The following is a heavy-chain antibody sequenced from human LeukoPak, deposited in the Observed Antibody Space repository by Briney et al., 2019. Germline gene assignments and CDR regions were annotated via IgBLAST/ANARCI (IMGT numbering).Heavy chain of an antibody. D-gene: IGHD4-17*01. J-gene: IGHJ5*02. CDR2: INHSGST. V-gene: IGHV4-34*01. CDR1: GGSCSGDY. Sequence: SETLSLTCAVYGGSCSGDYWNWIRQPPGKGLEWIGEINHSGSTNYYPSLKSRVTISVDPSKNQFSLRLSSVTAADTAVYYCARPTVTSAWEQKWFDPWGQGTLVTVSS. CDR3: ARPTVTSAWEQKWFDP.